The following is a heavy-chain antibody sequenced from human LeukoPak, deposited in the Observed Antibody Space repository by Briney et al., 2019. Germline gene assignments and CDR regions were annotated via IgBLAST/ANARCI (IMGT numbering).Heavy chain of an antibody. V-gene: IGHV4-59*08. J-gene: IGHJ4*02. D-gene: IGHD3-10*01. CDR2: IYYSGST. CDR3: ARQERSGVRGFDY. CDR1: GGSISSYY. Sequence: SETLSLTCTVSGGSISSYYWSWIRQPPGKGLEWIGYIYYSGSTNYNPSLKSRVTISVDTSKNQFSLKLSSVTAADTAVYYCARQERSGVRGFDYWGQGTLVTVSS.